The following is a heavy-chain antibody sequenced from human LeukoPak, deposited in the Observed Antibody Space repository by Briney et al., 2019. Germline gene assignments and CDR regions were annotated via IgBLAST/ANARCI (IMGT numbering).Heavy chain of an antibody. CDR1: GFTVGSNY. CDR3: AKGYCSGGSCYFGWFDP. Sequence: PGGSLRLSCAASGFTVGSNYMSWVRQTPGKGLEWVSLIYSGGSTYYADSVKGRFTISGDNSKNTLYLQMNSLRAEDTAVYFCAKGYCSGGSCYFGWFDPWGQGTLVTVSS. CDR2: IYSGGST. J-gene: IGHJ5*02. V-gene: IGHV3-53*01. D-gene: IGHD2-15*01.